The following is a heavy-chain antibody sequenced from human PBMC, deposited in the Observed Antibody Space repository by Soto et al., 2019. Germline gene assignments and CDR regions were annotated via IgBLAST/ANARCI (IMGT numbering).Heavy chain of an antibody. CDR3: ARDDSYSGPFEY. J-gene: IGHJ4*02. D-gene: IGHD3-22*01. CDR2: VSSDGRDK. CDR1: GFSFSSYW. V-gene: IGHV3-7*01. Sequence: EVQLEESGGGLVQPGGSLRLSCAASGFSFSSYWMSWVRQSPVKGPEWVAIVSSDGRDKTYAEYVKGRFTISRDNADNSLFMQNNRMRAVDPAVSYCARDDSYSGPFEYWGQGALVTVSS.